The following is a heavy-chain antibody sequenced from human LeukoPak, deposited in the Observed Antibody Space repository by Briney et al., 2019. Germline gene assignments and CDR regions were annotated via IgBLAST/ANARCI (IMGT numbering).Heavy chain of an antibody. D-gene: IGHD2-2*01. CDR1: GGSFNGYY. J-gene: IGHJ5*02. CDR2: INHSGST. CDR3: ARAPIVVVPAASTYNWFDP. V-gene: IGHV4-34*01. Sequence: SETLSLTCAAYGGSFNGYYWSWIRQPPGKGLEWIGEINHSGSTNYNPSLKSRVTISVDTSKNQFSLKLSSVTAADTAVYYCARAPIVVVPAASTYNWFDPWGQGTLVTVSS.